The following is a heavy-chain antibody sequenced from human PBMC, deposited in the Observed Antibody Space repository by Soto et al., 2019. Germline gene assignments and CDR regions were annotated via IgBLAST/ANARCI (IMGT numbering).Heavy chain of an antibody. V-gene: IGHV3-23*01. CDR2: ISASGGGT. D-gene: IGHD6-13*01. J-gene: IGHJ4*02. CDR3: AKERSSSCSFDY. Sequence: GGSLRLSCAASGFTFNNYAMSWVRQAPGKGLEWVSTISASGGGTYYADSVKGRFTVSRDNSKNTLYLQMNSLRAEDTAVFDCAKERSSSCSFDYCGQGTLVT. CDR1: GFTFNNYA.